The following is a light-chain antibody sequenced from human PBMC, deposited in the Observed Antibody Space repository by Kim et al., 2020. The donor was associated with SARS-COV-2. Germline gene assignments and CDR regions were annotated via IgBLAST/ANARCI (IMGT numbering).Light chain of an antibody. CDR3: AAWDDSLNGVV. J-gene: IGLJ2*01. Sequence: GQRVTISCSGSSSNIGSNTVNWYQQLPGTAPQLLIYSNNQRPSGVPDRFSGSTSGTSASLAISGLQSEDEADYYCAAWDDSLNGVVFGGGTQLTVL. CDR2: SNN. CDR1: SSNIGSNT. V-gene: IGLV1-44*01.